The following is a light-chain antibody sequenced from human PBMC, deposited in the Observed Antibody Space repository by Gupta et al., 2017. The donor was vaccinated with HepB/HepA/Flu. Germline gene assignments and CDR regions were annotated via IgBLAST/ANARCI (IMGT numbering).Light chain of an antibody. J-gene: IGKJ3*01. Sequence: DIQMTQSPSSLSASVGDRVTITCRASQSISSYLNWYQQKPGKAPKLLIYAASSLQSGVPSRFSGSGSGTDFTLTISSLQPEDFATYYCQQYDNLPRGFTFGPGTKVDIK. CDR2: AAS. CDR3: QQYDNLPRGFT. CDR1: QSISSY. V-gene: IGKV1-39*01.